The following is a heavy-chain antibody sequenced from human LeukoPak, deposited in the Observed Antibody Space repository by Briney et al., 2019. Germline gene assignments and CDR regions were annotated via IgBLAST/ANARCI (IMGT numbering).Heavy chain of an antibody. CDR3: ASLMIAAAY. V-gene: IGHV4-31*03. CDR1: GGSISSGAYY. D-gene: IGHD6-13*01. J-gene: IGHJ4*02. Sequence: SETLSLTCTVSGGSISSGAYYWSWIRQHPGKGLEWIGYIYYSGRTYYTPSLKSRVTISVDTSKSQFSLKLSSVTAADTAVYYCASLMIAAAYWGQGTLVTVSS. CDR2: IYYSGRT.